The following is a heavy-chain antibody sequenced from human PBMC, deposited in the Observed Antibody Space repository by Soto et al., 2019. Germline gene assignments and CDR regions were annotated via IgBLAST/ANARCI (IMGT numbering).Heavy chain of an antibody. Sequence: SETLSLTCTVSGGSISSGDYYWSWIRQPPGKGLEWIGYIYYSGSTYYNPSLKSRVTISVDTSKNQFSLKLSSVTAADTAVYYCARGSGSYSYWFDPWGQGTLVTVSS. CDR2: IYYSGST. CDR3: ARGSGSYSYWFDP. CDR1: GGSISSGDYY. D-gene: IGHD1-26*01. J-gene: IGHJ5*02. V-gene: IGHV4-30-4*01.